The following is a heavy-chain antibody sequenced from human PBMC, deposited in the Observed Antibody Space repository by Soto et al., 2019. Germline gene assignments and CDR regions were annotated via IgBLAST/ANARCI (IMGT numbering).Heavy chain of an antibody. CDR1: GSSISSGGYY. CDR3: ARRKWFGEFTEQQFDY. CDR2: IYYSGST. J-gene: IGHJ4*02. Sequence: QVQLQESGPGLVKPSQTLSLTCTVSGSSISSGGYYWSWIRQHPGKGLEWIGYIYYSGSTYYNPSLKSRVTISVDTSKNQFSLKLSSVTAADTAVYYCARRKWFGEFTEQQFDYWGQGTLVTVSS. V-gene: IGHV4-31*03. D-gene: IGHD3-10*01.